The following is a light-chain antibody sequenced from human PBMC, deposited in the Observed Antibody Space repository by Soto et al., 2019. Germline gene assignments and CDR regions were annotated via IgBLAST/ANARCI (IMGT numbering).Light chain of an antibody. CDR1: QRVSSSY. V-gene: IGKV3-20*01. J-gene: IGKJ1*01. CDR3: QQYGSSPPT. Sequence: EIVLTQSPGTLSLSPGERASLSCRASQRVSSSYLAWYQHKPGQAPRLLIYGAISRATGIPDRFSGSGSGTDFTLTISRLEPEDFAVYSCQQYGSSPPTFGQGTKVEIK. CDR2: GAI.